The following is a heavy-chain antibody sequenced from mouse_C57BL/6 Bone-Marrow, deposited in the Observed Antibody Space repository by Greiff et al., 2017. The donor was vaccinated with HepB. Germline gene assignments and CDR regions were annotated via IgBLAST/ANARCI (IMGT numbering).Heavy chain of an antibody. CDR1: GYTFTDYY. CDR2: IYPGSGNT. CDR3: ARENWDGGFAY. D-gene: IGHD4-1*01. J-gene: IGHJ3*01. V-gene: IGHV1-76*01. Sequence: QVQLKESGAELVRPGASVKLSCKASGYTFTDYYINWVKQRPGQGLEWIARIYPGSGNTYYNEKFKGKATLTAEKSSSTAYMQLSSLTSEDSAVYFCARENWDGGFAYWGQGTLVTVSA.